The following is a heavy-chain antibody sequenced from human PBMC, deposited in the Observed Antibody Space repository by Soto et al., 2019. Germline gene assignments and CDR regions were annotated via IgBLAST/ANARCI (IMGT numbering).Heavy chain of an antibody. CDR3: ARGWITMIVVEEKLDY. J-gene: IGHJ4*02. CDR2: INPSGGST. D-gene: IGHD3-22*01. Sequence: ASVKVSCKASGYTFTSYAMHWVRQAPGQRLEWMGWINPSGGSTSYAQKFQGRVTMTRDTSTSTVYMELSSLRSEDTAVYYCARGWITMIVVEEKLDYWGQGTLVTVSS. V-gene: IGHV1-46*01. CDR1: GYTFTSYA.